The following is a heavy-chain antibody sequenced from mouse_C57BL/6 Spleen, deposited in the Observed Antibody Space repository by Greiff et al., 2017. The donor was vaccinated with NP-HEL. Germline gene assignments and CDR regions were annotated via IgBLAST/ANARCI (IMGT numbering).Heavy chain of an antibody. D-gene: IGHD1-1*01. CDR1: GYTFTSYG. CDR2: IYPRSGNT. CDR3: ARFGSSYAWFAY. V-gene: IGHV1-81*01. Sequence: QVQLQQSGAELARPGASVKLSCKASGYTFTSYGISWVKQRTGPGLEWIGEIYPRSGNTYYNEKFKGKATLTADKSSSTAYMELRSLTSEDSAVYFCARFGSSYAWFAYWGQGTLVTVSA. J-gene: IGHJ3*01.